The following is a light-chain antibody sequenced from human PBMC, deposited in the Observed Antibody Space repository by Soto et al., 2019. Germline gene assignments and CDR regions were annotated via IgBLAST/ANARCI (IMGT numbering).Light chain of an antibody. J-gene: IGKJ4*01. V-gene: IGKV1-39*01. CDR1: QSISNY. Sequence: DIQMTQSPSSLSASIGDTVTITCRASQSISNYVNWYQQKPGEAPKFLIYDASNLQRGVPSRFSGSGSGTGFSLTISRLEPEDFALYYCQQSYSTPFTFGGGTTVEIK. CDR2: DAS. CDR3: QQSYSTPFT.